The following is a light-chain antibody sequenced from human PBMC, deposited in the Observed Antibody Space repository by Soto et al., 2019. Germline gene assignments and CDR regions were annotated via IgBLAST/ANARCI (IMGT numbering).Light chain of an antibody. CDR2: KAS. V-gene: IGKV1-5*03. Sequence: DLQMTPSPSTLFASVGDRVTITFRASQSISSWLAWYQQKPGKAPKLLIYKASSLESGVPSRFSGSGSGTEFTLTISSLQPDDFATYYCQHYNSYGTFGQGTKVDIK. CDR1: QSISSW. CDR3: QHYNSYGT. J-gene: IGKJ1*01.